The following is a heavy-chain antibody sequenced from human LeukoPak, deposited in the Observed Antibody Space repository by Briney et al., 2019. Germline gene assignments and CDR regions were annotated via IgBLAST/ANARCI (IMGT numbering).Heavy chain of an antibody. CDR1: GDSVSSNSAA. J-gene: IGHJ6*02. D-gene: IGHD3-22*01. V-gene: IGHV6-1*01. CDR2: TYYRSKWYN. CDR3: ARDLDYYDSSGYYKYYYYGMDV. Sequence: SQTLSLTCAISGDSVSSNSAAWNWIRQSPSRGLEWLGRTYYRSKWYNDYAVSVKSRITINPATSKNQFSLQLNSVTPEDTAVYYCARDLDYYDSSGYYKYYYYGMDVWGQGTTVTVSS.